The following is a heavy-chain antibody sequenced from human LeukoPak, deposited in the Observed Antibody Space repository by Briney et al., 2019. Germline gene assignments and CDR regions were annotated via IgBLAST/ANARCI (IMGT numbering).Heavy chain of an antibody. CDR2: IYYSGST. J-gene: IGHJ4*02. CDR3: VVRLMGATKSFDY. V-gene: IGHV4-30-4*01. Sequence: SQTLSLTCTVSGGSISSGDYYWSWIRQPPGKGLEWIGYIYYSGSTYYNPSLKSRVTISVDTSKNQFSLKLSSVTAADTAVYYCVVRLMGATKSFDYWGQGTLVTVSS. CDR1: GGSISSGDYY. D-gene: IGHD1-26*01.